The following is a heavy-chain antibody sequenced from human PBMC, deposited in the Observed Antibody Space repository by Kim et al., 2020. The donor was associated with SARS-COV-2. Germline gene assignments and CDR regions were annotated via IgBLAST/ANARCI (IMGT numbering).Heavy chain of an antibody. CDR1: GFTFSSYW. J-gene: IGHJ4*02. CDR3: ASRRYTGTYYYFDY. Sequence: GGTLRLSCAASGFTFSSYWMNWVRQAPGKGLVWVSRINSDGGTTSYADSEKGRFTISRDNAKSTLYLQMNSLRAEDTAVYYCASRRYTGTYYYFDYWGQGTRVTVSS. CDR2: INSDGGTT. D-gene: IGHD1-26*01. V-gene: IGHV3-74*01.